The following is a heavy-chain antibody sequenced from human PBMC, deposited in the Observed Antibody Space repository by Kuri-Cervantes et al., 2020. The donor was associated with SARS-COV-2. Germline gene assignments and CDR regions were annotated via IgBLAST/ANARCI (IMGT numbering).Heavy chain of an antibody. V-gene: IGHV4-34*01. CDR1: GGSFSGYY. D-gene: IGHD6-13*01. Sequence: SETLSLTCAVYGGSFSGYYWSWIRQPPGKGLEWIGEINHSGSTNYNPSLKSRVTMSVDTSKNQFSLKLSSVTTADTAVYYCARDDGSSWGQGTRVTVYS. CDR2: INHSGST. CDR3: ARDDGSS. J-gene: IGHJ4*02.